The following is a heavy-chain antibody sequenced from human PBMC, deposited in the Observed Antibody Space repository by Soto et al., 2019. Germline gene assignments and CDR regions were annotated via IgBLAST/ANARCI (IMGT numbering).Heavy chain of an antibody. Sequence: PGGSLRLSCTASGFIVSDTYVNWVRQAPGKGLEWVSVISNRGDTHYADSVRGRLSLSRDISDNTLHLQMNNLRVEDTAVYYCAREPRYCRGGSCSITGDAYDIWGQGTTVTV. D-gene: IGHD2-15*01. J-gene: IGHJ3*02. CDR2: ISNRGDT. CDR3: AREPRYCRGGSCSITGDAYDI. V-gene: IGHV3-66*01. CDR1: GFIVSDTY.